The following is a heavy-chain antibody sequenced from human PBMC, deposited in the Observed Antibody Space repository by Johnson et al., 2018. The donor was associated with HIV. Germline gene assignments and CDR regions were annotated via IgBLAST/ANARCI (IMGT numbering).Heavy chain of an antibody. CDR3: TRDPYSGVFDI. Sequence: EVQLVESGGGLVQPGRSLRLSCTASGFTFGDYAMSWVRQAPGKGLEWVGFIRSKAYGGTTEFAASVKGRFTISRDDSKSIAYVQMNSLKTEDTAVYYCTRDPYSGVFDIWGQGTMVTVSS. V-gene: IGHV3-49*04. CDR2: IRSKAYGGTT. D-gene: IGHD2-15*01. CDR1: GFTFGDYA. J-gene: IGHJ3*02.